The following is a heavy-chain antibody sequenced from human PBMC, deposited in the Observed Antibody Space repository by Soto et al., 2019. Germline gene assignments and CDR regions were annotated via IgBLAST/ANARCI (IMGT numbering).Heavy chain of an antibody. D-gene: IGHD6-19*01. V-gene: IGHV4-59*01. J-gene: IGHJ5*02. Sequence: SETLSLTCTVSGGSISSYYWSWIRQPPGKGLEWIGYIYYSGSTNYNPSLKSRVTISVDTSKNQFSLKLSSVTAADTAVYYCARDFGRLAVAAHGWFDPWGQGTLVTVSS. CDR1: GGSISSYY. CDR3: ARDFGRLAVAAHGWFDP. CDR2: IYYSGST.